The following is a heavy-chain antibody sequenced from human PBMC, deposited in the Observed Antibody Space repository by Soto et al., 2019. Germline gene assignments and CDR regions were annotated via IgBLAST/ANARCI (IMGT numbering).Heavy chain of an antibody. D-gene: IGHD5-12*01. J-gene: IGHJ4*02. V-gene: IGHV3-23*01. CDR2: ITGSGDST. Sequence: GGSLRLSCAASGFTFSSYAMSWFRQAPGKGLEWFSAITGSGDSTYYADSVKGRFTVSRDNSKNTLYLQMNSLRAEDTAVYYCAKGFVLTIREGLDYWGLGTLVTVST. CDR3: AKGFVLTIREGLDY. CDR1: GFTFSSYA.